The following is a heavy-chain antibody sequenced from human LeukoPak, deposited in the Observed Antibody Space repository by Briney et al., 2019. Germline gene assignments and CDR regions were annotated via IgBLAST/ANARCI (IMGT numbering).Heavy chain of an antibody. Sequence: GSLTLSCAASGFTFSSYDLHWVRRATGKGLEWVSAIGTAGDTYYPGSVKGRFTISRENAKNSLYLQMNSLRAGDTAVYYCAREMLFGYSYGYGGAFDIWGQRTMVTASS. J-gene: IGHJ3*02. D-gene: IGHD5-18*01. CDR1: GFTFSSYD. CDR3: AREMLFGYSYGYGGAFDI. CDR2: IGTAGDT. V-gene: IGHV3-13*01.